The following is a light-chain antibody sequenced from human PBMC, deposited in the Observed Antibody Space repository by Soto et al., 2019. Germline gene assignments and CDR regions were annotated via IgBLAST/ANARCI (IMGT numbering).Light chain of an antibody. Sequence: DIQMTQSPSSLSASVGDRVTITCRASQGISNYLAWYQQKPGKVPKLLIYAASTMQSGIPSRFSGSGSGTEFTLTISCLQPEDVATYYCQQYNSAPYTFGQGTKLEIK. V-gene: IGKV1-27*01. J-gene: IGKJ2*01. CDR1: QGISNY. CDR2: AAS. CDR3: QQYNSAPYT.